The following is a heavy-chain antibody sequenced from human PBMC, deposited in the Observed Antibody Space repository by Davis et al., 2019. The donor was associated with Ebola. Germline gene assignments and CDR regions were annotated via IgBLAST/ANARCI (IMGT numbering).Heavy chain of an antibody. Sequence: GGSLRLSCTASGFTFSSYAMSWVRQVPGKGLDWVSVVGDGTYYADSVKGRFTISRDNSRNTLYLQMNSLRADDTAVYYCAKGVAASSYSPLDYWGQGTLVTVSS. CDR2: VGDGT. J-gene: IGHJ4*02. CDR3: AKGVAASSYSPLDY. D-gene: IGHD2-15*01. CDR1: GFTFSSYA. V-gene: IGHV3-23*01.